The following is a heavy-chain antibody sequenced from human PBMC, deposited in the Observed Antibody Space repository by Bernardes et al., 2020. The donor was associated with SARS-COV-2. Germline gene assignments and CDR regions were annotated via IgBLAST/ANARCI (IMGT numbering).Heavy chain of an antibody. CDR1: GFTFSSYS. CDR3: ARGSTVNTSVSDY. V-gene: IGHV3-21*01. D-gene: IGHD4-4*01. J-gene: IGHJ4*02. Sequence: GGSLRLSCAASGFTFSSYSMNWVRQAPGKGLEWVSSISSSSSYIYYADSVKGRFTISRDNAKNSLYLQMNSLRAEDTAVYYCARGSTVNTSVSDYWGQGTLVTVSS. CDR2: ISSSSSYI.